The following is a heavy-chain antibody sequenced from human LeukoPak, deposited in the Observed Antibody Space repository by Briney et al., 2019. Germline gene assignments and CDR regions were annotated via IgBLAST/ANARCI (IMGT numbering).Heavy chain of an antibody. V-gene: IGHV1-69*13. CDR1: GGTFSSYA. D-gene: IGHD3-9*01. CDR2: IIPIFGTA. J-gene: IGHJ5*02. CDR3: ARGTRLSRRYYDILTGYNWFDP. Sequence: SVKVSCKASGGTFSSYAISWVRQAPGQGPEWMGGIIPIFGTANYAQKFQGRVTITADESTSTAYMELSSLRSEDTAVYYCARGTRLSRRYYDILTGYNWFDPWGQGTLVTVSS.